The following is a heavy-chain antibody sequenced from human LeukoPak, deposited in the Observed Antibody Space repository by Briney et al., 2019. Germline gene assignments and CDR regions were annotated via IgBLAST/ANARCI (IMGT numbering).Heavy chain of an antibody. CDR2: IYSDGSST. D-gene: IGHD3-22*01. CDR1: GFTFSGYW. J-gene: IGHJ4*02. V-gene: IGHV3-74*01. Sequence: GGSLRLSCAASGFTFSGYWMHWVRQAPGKGLVWVSRIYSDGSSTNYADSVKGRFTSSRDNAKNTLFLQMNSLRAEDTAVYYCSRSAYYDGSGNYYDYWGQGTLVTVSS. CDR3: SRSAYYDGSGNYYDY.